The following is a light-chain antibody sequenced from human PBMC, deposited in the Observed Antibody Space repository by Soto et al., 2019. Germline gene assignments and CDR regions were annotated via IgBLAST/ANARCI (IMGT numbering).Light chain of an antibody. J-gene: IGKJ5*01. CDR2: AAS. CDR1: QGISSW. CDR3: QQANRFPIT. Sequence: DIQMTQSPSSVSASVGDRVTITCRASQGISSWLAWYQQKPGKAPKLLIHAASFLQSGVPSRFRASGSGTDFTLTISRLQPEDSATYYCQQANRFPITFGQGTRVEMK. V-gene: IGKV1-12*01.